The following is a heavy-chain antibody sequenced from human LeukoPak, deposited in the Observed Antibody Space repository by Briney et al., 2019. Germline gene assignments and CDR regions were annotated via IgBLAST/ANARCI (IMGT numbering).Heavy chain of an antibody. D-gene: IGHD2-2*01. J-gene: IGHJ5*02. Sequence: ASVKVSCKASGYTFTCYYMHWVRQAPGQGREGMGGINPNSGGTNYAQKFQGRVTITRDTSISTAYMELSRLRSDDTAVYYCARAGRLSVPAAPRFDPWGQGTLVTVSS. CDR2: INPNSGGT. V-gene: IGHV1-2*02. CDR3: ARAGRLSVPAAPRFDP. CDR1: GYTFTCYY.